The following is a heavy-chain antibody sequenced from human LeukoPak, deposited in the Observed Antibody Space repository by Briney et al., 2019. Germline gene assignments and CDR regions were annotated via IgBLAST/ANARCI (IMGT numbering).Heavy chain of an antibody. V-gene: IGHV3-23*01. D-gene: IGHD3-22*01. CDR2: ISGSGGST. CDR3: ASLGRPTYYYDSSGYYPAG. J-gene: IGHJ4*02. CDR1: GFTFSSYA. Sequence: GGSLRLSCAASGFTFSSYAMSWVRQAPGKGLEWVSAISGSGGSTYYADSVKGRFTISRDNSKNTLYLQMNSLRAEDTAVYYCASLGRPTYYYDSSGYYPAGWGQGTLVTVSS.